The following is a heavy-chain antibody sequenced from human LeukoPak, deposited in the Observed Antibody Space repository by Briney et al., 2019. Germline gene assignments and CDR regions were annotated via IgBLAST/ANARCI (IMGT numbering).Heavy chain of an antibody. D-gene: IGHD3-10*01. J-gene: IGHJ4*02. CDR1: GFTFSSYG. CDR2: ISYDGSNK. V-gene: IGHV3-30*18. Sequence: GGSLRLSCAASGFTFSSYGMHWVRQAPGKGLEWVAVISYDGSNKYYADSVKGRFTISRDNSKNTLYLQMNSLRAEDTAVYYCAKDAQWFGESPGDRFTYPGSAYFDYWGQGTLVTVSS. CDR3: AKDAQWFGESPGDRFTYPGSAYFDY.